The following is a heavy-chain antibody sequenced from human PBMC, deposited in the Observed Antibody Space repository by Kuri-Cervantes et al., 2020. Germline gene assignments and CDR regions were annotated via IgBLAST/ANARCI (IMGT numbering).Heavy chain of an antibody. CDR3: SRGPENTNGFYFDY. Sequence: SQTLSLTCAVYGGSFSGYYWSWIRQPPGKGLEWIGEINHSGSTNYNPSLKSRVTISVDTSKNQFSLKLSSVTAADTAVYYCSRGPENTNGFYFDYWGQGALVTVSS. V-gene: IGHV4-34*01. D-gene: IGHD2-8*01. CDR2: INHSGST. CDR1: GGSFSGYY. J-gene: IGHJ4*02.